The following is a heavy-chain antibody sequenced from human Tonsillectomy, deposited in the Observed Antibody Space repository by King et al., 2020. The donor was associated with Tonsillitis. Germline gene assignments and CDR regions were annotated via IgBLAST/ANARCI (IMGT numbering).Heavy chain of an antibody. Sequence: VQLVESGGGVVQPGRSLRLSCAASGFTFSSYAMHWVRQAPGKGLEWVAVISSDGSHKYYADSVKGRFTISRDNSKNTLNLQMNSLRAEDTAMYYCAKDLGGGYSYGMDVWGQGTTVTVSS. V-gene: IGHV3-30*04. D-gene: IGHD5-18*01. CDR1: GFTFSSYA. CDR2: ISSDGSHK. CDR3: AKDLGGGYSYGMDV. J-gene: IGHJ6*02.